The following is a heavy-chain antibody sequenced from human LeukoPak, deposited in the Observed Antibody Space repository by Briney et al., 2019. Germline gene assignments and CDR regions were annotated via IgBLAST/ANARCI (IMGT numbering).Heavy chain of an antibody. J-gene: IGHJ3*02. Sequence: PGGSLRLSCAASGFIVSNNYMSWVRQAPGKGLEWVSVIYSGGTTYYADSVKGRFTISRDNSKNTLYLQMNSLRAEDTAVYYCAKDTVRYSSSWYVPVPDAFDIWGQGTMVTVSS. V-gene: IGHV3-66*02. CDR2: IYSGGTT. D-gene: IGHD6-13*01. CDR3: AKDTVRYSSSWYVPVPDAFDI. CDR1: GFIVSNNY.